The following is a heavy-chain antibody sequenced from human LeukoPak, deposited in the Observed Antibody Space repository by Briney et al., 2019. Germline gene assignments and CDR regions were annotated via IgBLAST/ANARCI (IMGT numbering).Heavy chain of an antibody. CDR1: GFTFDNYA. CDR3: VKDVFLGFCSGGSCSAHFDY. CDR2: ISWNSGSI. J-gene: IGHJ4*02. Sequence: PGRSLRLSCAASGFTFDNYAMHWVRHAPGKGLEWVSGISWNSGSIVYVDSVKGRFTVSRDNAKHSLYLQMDSLRPEDMALYYCVKDVFLGFCSGGSCSAHFDYWGQGTLVTVSS. D-gene: IGHD2-15*01. V-gene: IGHV3-9*03.